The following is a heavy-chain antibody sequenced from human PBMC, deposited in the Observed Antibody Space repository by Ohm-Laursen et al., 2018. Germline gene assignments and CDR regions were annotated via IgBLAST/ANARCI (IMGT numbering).Heavy chain of an antibody. J-gene: IGHJ5*02. CDR1: GGAISSYY. CDR3: ARGLWWFDP. Sequence: SDTLSLTCTISGGAISSYYWSWIRQPAGKGLEWIGRINISGTNYNPSLKSRVTMSVDTSKNQFSLNLSSVTAADTALYYCARGLWWFDPWGQGTLVTVSS. V-gene: IGHV4-4*07. CDR2: INISGT.